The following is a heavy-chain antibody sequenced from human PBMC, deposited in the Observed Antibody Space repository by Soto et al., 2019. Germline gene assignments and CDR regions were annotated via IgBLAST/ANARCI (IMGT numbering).Heavy chain of an antibody. CDR1: GYTFTSSY. D-gene: IGHD2-2*01. CDR3: ARDRGIVVVPAAYLDDAFDI. Sequence: ASVKVSCKASGYTFTSSYMHWGRQAPGQGLEWMGIINPSGGSTSYAQKFQGRVTMTRDTSTSTVYMELSSLRSEDTAVYYCARDRGIVVVPAAYLDDAFDIWGQGTMVTVSS. V-gene: IGHV1-46*03. CDR2: INPSGGST. J-gene: IGHJ3*02.